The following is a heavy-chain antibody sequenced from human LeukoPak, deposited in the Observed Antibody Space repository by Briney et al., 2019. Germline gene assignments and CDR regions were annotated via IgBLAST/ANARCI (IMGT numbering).Heavy chain of an antibody. CDR1: GFTFSSYA. CDR3: AREATGWRPLDF. D-gene: IGHD6-19*01. J-gene: IGHJ4*02. CDR2: INSNGGST. Sequence: PGGSLRLSCVASGFTFSSYAMHWVRQTPGKGLEYVSGINSNGGSTHYANSVKGRFTISRDNSKHTLYLQMGSLRTEDTAVYYCAREATGWRPLDFWGQGTLVTVSS. V-gene: IGHV3-64*01.